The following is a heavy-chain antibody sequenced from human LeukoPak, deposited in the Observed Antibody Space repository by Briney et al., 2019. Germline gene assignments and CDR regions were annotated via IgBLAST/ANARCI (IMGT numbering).Heavy chain of an antibody. Sequence: PSETLSLTCTVSDGSISSYYWSWIRQPPGKGLEWIGYIYYSGSTNYNPSVKSRVTISVGTSKNQFSLKLSSVTAADTAVYYCARRLGVMNPFDYWGQGTLVTVSS. CDR3: ARRLGVMNPFDY. CDR1: DGSISSYY. J-gene: IGHJ4*02. CDR2: IYYSGST. D-gene: IGHD3-22*01. V-gene: IGHV4-59*08.